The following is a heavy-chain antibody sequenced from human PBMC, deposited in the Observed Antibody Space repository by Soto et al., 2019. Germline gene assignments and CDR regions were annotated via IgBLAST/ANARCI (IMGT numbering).Heavy chain of an antibody. V-gene: IGHV1-18*01. CDR2: ISAYNGNT. J-gene: IGHJ5*02. Sequence: QVQLVQSGAEVKKPGASVKVSCKASGYTFTSYGISWVRQAPGQGLEWMGWISAYNGNTNYAQKLQGRVTMATDTSTSTVYMELRSLRSDDTAVYYCARSYYYDSSGTRGPWGQGTLVTVSS. D-gene: IGHD3-22*01. CDR1: GYTFTSYG. CDR3: ARSYYYDSSGTRGP.